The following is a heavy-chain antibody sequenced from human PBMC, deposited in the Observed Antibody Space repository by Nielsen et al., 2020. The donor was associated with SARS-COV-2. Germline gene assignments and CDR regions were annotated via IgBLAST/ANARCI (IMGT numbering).Heavy chain of an antibody. D-gene: IGHD3-9*01. CDR3: ARGRYFDSYYMDV. CDR2: INHSGST. CDR1: GGSFSGYY. J-gene: IGHJ6*03. V-gene: IGHV4-34*01. Sequence: SETLSLTCAVYGGSFSGYYWSWIRQPPGKGLEWIGEINHSGSTNYNPSLKSRVTISVDTSKNQFSLKPSSVTAADTAVYYCARGRYFDSYYMDVWGKGTTVTVSS.